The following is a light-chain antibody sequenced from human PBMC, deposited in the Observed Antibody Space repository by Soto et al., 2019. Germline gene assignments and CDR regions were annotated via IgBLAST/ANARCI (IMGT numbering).Light chain of an antibody. V-gene: IGKV3-11*01. CDR3: QQYGSSPET. CDR2: DAS. Sequence: EIVLTQSPATLSLSPGERATLSCRASQSVSSYLAWYQQKPGQAPRLLIYDASNRATGIPARFSGSGSGTDFTLTISSLEPEDFAVYYCQQYGSSPETFGRGTKVDIK. J-gene: IGKJ1*01. CDR1: QSVSSY.